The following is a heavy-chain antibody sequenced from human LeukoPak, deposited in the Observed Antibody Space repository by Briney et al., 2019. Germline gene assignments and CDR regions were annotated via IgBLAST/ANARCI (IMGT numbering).Heavy chain of an antibody. D-gene: IGHD5-12*01. CDR2: INHSGST. J-gene: IGHJ4*02. CDR3: AREVPATGYFDY. Sequence: PSETLSLTCAVYGGSFSGYYWSWIRQPPGKGLEWIGEINHSGSTNYNPSLKSRVTISVDTSKNQFSLKLSSVTAADTAVYYCAREVPATGYFDYWGQGTLVTVSS. V-gene: IGHV4-34*01. CDR1: GGSFSGYY.